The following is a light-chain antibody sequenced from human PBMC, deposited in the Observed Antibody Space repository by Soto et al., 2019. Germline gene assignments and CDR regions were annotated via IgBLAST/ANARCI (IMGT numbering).Light chain of an antibody. Sequence: EIVMTQSPANLSVSGGERATVSCRASQSVSSNLAWYQQKPGQAPRLLIYGASTRATGIPARFSGSGSGTDFTLTISRLEPEDFAVYYCQQYGNSPITFGQGTRLEIK. J-gene: IGKJ5*01. CDR3: QQYGNSPIT. CDR2: GAS. CDR1: QSVSSN. V-gene: IGKV3-15*01.